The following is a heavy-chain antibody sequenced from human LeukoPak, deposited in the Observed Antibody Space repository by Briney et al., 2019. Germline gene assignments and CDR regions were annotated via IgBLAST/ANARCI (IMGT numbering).Heavy chain of an antibody. D-gene: IGHD2-21*02. V-gene: IGHV4-38-2*02. CDR1: GYSISSGYY. CDR2: IYHSGST. CDR3: ARDCRGGLFCGGDSRGAFDI. J-gene: IGHJ3*02. Sequence: SENLSLTCTVSGYSISSGYYWGWIRQPPGKGLEWIGSIYHSGSTYYNPSLKSRVTISVDTSKNQFSLKLSSVTAADTAVYYCARDCRGGLFCGGDSRGAFDIWGQGTMVTVSS.